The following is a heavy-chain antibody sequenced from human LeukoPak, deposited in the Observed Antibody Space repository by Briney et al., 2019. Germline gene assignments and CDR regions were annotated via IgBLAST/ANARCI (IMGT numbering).Heavy chain of an antibody. J-gene: IGHJ3*02. V-gene: IGHV1-2*02. Sequence: ASVKVSCKASGYTFTGYYMHWVRQAPGQGLEWMGWINPNSGGTNYAQNFQGRVTMTRDTSISTAYMELSRLRSDDTAVYYCATYYGGNSGAFDIWGRGTMVTISS. CDR1: GYTFTGYY. CDR2: INPNSGGT. CDR3: ATYYGGNSGAFDI. D-gene: IGHD4-23*01.